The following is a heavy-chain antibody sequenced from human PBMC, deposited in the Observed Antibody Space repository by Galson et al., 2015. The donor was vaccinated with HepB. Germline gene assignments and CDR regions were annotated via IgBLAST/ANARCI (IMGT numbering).Heavy chain of an antibody. D-gene: IGHD5-24*01. J-gene: IGHJ4*02. CDR3: AKDRDAYNSPRLFDY. CDR2: ISGSGDST. CDR1: RFSLYDYA. Sequence: SLRLSCAASRFSLYDYAMSWVRQAPGKGLEWVSTISGSGDSTYYADSVKGRFTISRDNSKNTLYLQMNSLRAEGTAVYYCAKDRDAYNSPRLFDYWGQGTLVTVSS. V-gene: IGHV3-23*01.